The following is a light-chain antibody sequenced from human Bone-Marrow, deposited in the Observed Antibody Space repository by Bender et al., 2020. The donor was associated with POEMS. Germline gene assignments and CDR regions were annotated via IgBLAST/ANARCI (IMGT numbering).Light chain of an antibody. CDR3: AVWDASLSGVV. J-gene: IGLJ2*01. Sequence: QSVLTQPPSASGTPGQRVTISCSGSSSNIGNDAVHWFQQFPGTAPKRLIYSTDQRPSGVPDRFSGSKSGTSASLAISGLQSEDEADYYCAVWDASLSGVVFGGGTKLTVL. CDR2: STD. CDR1: SSNIGNDA. V-gene: IGLV1-44*01.